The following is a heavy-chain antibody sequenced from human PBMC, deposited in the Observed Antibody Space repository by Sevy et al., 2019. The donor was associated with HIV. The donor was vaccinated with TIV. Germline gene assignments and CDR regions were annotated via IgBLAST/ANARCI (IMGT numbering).Heavy chain of an antibody. CDR2: INWDDDK. CDR3: AYRQDYDYVAS. J-gene: IGHJ4*02. V-gene: IGHV2-5*02. Sequence: SGPTLVNPTQTLTLTCTFSGFSISTSGVGVGWIRQPPGKALEWLAIINWDDDKRYSPSLKSRLTITKDTSKNQVVLTITIMHPVDTATYYCAYRQDYDYVASWGQGTRVLVSS. CDR1: GFSISTSGVG. D-gene: IGHD3-16*01.